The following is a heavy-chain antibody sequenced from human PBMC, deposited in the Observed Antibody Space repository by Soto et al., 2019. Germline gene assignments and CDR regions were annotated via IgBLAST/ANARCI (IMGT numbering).Heavy chain of an antibody. CDR2: ISGSGGST. CDR1: GFTFSSYA. CDR3: ANPMRLRAYDRRVFDY. D-gene: IGHD3-22*01. V-gene: IGHV3-23*01. J-gene: IGHJ4*02. Sequence: GGSLRLSCAASGFTFSSYAMSWVRQAPGKGLEWVSAISGSGGSTYYADSVKGRFTISRDNSKNTLYLQMNSLRAEDTAVYYCANPMRLRAYDRRVFDYWGQGTLVTVSS.